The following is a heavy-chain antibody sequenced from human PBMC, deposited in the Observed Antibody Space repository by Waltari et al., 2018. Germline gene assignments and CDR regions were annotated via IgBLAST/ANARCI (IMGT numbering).Heavy chain of an antibody. J-gene: IGHJ4*02. D-gene: IGHD1-26*01. Sequence: QLQLQESGPGLVKPSETLSLTCTVSGGSISSSSYYWGWIRQPPGKGLEWIGSIYYSGSTYYNPSLKSRVTISVDTSKNQFSLKLSSVTAADTAVYYCARGGLTYYYFDYWGQGTLVTVSS. CDR3: ARGGLTYYYFDY. CDR1: GGSISSSSYY. CDR2: IYYSGST. V-gene: IGHV4-39*07.